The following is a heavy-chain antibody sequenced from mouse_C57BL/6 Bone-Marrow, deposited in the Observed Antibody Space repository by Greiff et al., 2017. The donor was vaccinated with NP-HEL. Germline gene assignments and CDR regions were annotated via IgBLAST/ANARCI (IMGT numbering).Heavy chain of an antibody. D-gene: IGHD1-1*01. Sequence: EVQGVESGGGLVKPGGSLKLSCAASGFTFSSYAMSWVRQTPEKRLEWVATISDGGSYTYYPDNVKGRFTISRDNAKNNLYLQMSHLKSEDTAMYYCARGGYYYGSLYFDYWGQGTTLTVSS. CDR2: ISDGGSYT. CDR3: ARGGYYYGSLYFDY. J-gene: IGHJ2*01. V-gene: IGHV5-4*01. CDR1: GFTFSSYA.